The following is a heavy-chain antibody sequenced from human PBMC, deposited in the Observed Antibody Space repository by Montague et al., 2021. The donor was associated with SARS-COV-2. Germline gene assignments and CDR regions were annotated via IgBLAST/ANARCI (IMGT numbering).Heavy chain of an antibody. CDR2: IDWDDDK. J-gene: IGHJ6*02. CDR3: ARMPYDILTGSGYYGMDV. D-gene: IGHD3-9*01. Sequence: PALVKPTQTPTLTCTFSGFSLSTSGMCVSWIRQPPGKALEWLALIDWDDDKYYGTSLKTRLTISKDTSKNQVVLTMTNMDPVDTATYYCARMPYDILTGSGYYGMDVWGQGTTVTVSS. V-gene: IGHV2-70*01. CDR1: GFSLSTSGMC.